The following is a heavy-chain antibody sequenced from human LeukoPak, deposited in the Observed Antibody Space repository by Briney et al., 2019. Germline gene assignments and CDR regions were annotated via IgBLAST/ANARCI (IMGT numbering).Heavy chain of an antibody. CDR1: GYTFTGYY. CDR3: ARVQLPHGSGRPSCDF. J-gene: IGHJ4*02. CDR2: LNPNSGDT. Sequence: ASVKVSCKASGYTFTGYYMHWVRQAPGQGLEWIGWLNPNSGDTHYAHNFQGRVTMTSDTSFTTAYMEVGSLRSDDTAVYYCARVQLPHGSGRPSCDFWGQGTLVTVSS. D-gene: IGHD3-10*01. V-gene: IGHV1-2*02.